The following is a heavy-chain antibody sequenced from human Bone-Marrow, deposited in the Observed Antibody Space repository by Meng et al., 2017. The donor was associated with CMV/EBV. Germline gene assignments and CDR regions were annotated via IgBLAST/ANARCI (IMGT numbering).Heavy chain of an antibody. J-gene: IGHJ6*02. CDR3: ARRLGDRENYYYGMDV. D-gene: IGHD3-16*01. CDR2: IIPIFGTA. Sequence: KISCKASGGTFSSYAISWVRQAPGQGLEWMGGIIPIFGTANYAQKFQGRVTITTDESTSTAYMELSSLRSEDTAVYYCARRLGDRENYYYGMDVWGQGTTVTVSS. V-gene: IGHV1-69*05. CDR1: GGTFSSYA.